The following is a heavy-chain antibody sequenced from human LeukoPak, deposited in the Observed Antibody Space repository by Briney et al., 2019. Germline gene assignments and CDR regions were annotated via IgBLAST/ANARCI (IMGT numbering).Heavy chain of an antibody. CDR3: ARVAVVGYWYFDL. J-gene: IGHJ2*01. CDR1: GGSISNYY. D-gene: IGHD6-19*01. V-gene: IGHV4-4*07. Sequence: PSETLSLTCTLSGGSISNYYWSWIRQPAEKGVEWIGLISTSGSTKSNPSLKSRVTMSVDTSKNQFSLKLSSVTAADTALYYRARVAVVGYWYFDLWGRGTLVTVSS. CDR2: ISTSGST.